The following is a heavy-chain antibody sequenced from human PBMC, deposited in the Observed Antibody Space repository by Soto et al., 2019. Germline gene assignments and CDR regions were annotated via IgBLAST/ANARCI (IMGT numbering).Heavy chain of an antibody. CDR3: ARRDNWFDP. CDR2: IYYSGST. V-gene: IGHV4-59*01. Sequence: SETLSLTCTVSGGSISSYYWSWIRQPPGKGLEWIGYIYYSGSTNYNPSLKSRVTISVDTSKNQFSLKLSSVAAADTAVYYRARRDNWFDPWGQGTLVTVSS. CDR1: GGSISSYY. J-gene: IGHJ5*02.